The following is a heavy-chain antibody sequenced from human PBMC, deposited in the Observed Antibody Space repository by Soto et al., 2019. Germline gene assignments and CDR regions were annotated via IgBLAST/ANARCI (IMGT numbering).Heavy chain of an antibody. CDR3: ASQGGWYVDY. V-gene: IGHV4-4*02. CDR2: THHSGST. J-gene: IGHJ4*02. Sequence: QVQLQESGPGLVKPSETLSLTCDVSGASISSSYRWSWVRQPPGKGLEWIGETHHSGSTKYKPSLKSRVTISVDKSKTQFSLKLSSVTAADTAVYYCASQGGWYVDYWGQGTLVTVSS. CDR1: GASISSSYR. D-gene: IGHD6-19*01.